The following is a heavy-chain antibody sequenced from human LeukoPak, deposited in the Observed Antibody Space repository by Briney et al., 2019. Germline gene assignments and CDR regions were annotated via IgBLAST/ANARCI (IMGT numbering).Heavy chain of an antibody. Sequence: ASVKVSCKASGYTFTKYYIRWVRQAPGQGLEWMGIIKPSDGGTRYAQKFQGRVTMTKDTSPSTVYMELRSLRSEDTAFYYCTRVYFDSSGYMFDYWGQGTLVTVSS. D-gene: IGHD3-22*01. CDR3: TRVYFDSSGYMFDY. J-gene: IGHJ4*02. V-gene: IGHV1-46*01. CDR1: GYTFTKYY. CDR2: IKPSDGGT.